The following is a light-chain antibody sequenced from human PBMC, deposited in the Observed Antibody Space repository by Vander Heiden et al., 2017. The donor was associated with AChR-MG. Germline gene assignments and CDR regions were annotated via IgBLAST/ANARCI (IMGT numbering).Light chain of an antibody. Sequence: LALSPVDRVHLHCRASHSLGTSFLAWYQHKPGQATRLLIGGTSNRATCIPDRFTGSGYGTDFTLTISRLEPEDFAVYYCQHYGNTPPCTFGQGTKLEIK. J-gene: IGKJ2*02. CDR2: GTS. CDR3: QHYGNTPPCT. V-gene: IGKV3-20*01. CDR1: HSLGTSF.